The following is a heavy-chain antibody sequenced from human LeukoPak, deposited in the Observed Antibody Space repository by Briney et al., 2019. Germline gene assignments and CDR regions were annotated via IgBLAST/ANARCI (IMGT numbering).Heavy chain of an antibody. CDR1: GGSMRSYY. J-gene: IGHJ4*02. D-gene: IGHD5-12*01. Sequence: KTSETLSLTCNVSGGSMRSYYWSWIRQFPGRELEWIGFIHYSGSTNYNPSLKSRVTISVDTSKNHFSLKLNSVTAADSAVYYCARHSSTGYGNFDYWGQGTLVTVSS. V-gene: IGHV4-59*08. CDR3: ARHSSTGYGNFDY. CDR2: IHYSGST.